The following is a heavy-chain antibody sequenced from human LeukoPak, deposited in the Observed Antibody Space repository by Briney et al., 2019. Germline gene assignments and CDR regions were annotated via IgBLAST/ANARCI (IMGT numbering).Heavy chain of an antibody. J-gene: IGHJ4*02. V-gene: IGHV1-18*01. D-gene: IGHD1-20*01. CDR2: ISANNGDT. CDR3: ARDIAITNFDY. Sequence: ASVKVSCKASGYAFTRYGISWVRQAPGQGLEWMGWISANNGDTDYAQSLQGRVTLTTDTSTNTAYMELRSLGSDDTAVYYCARDIAITNFDYWGQGTLVTVSS. CDR1: GYAFTRYG.